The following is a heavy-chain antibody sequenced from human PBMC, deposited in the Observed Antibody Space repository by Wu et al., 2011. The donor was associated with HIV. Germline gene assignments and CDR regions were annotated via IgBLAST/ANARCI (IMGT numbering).Heavy chain of an antibody. D-gene: IGHD1-26*01. J-gene: IGHJ3*02. CDR2: ISADNGDT. CDR3: ARGPWIGATQNDAFDI. Sequence: QVQLVQSGAEVKKPGDSVKVSCKASGYSFTNYGISWVRQAPGQGLEWMGRISADNGDTYYIEKFRGRVTMTTDTSTSTAYMEMRTLRSDDTAVYYCARGPWIGATQNDAFDIWGQGTMVTVSS. V-gene: IGHV1-18*01. CDR1: GYSFTNYG.